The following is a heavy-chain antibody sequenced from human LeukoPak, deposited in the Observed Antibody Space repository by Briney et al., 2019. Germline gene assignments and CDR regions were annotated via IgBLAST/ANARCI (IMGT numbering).Heavy chain of an antibody. J-gene: IGHJ4*02. Sequence: PGGSLRLSCAASGFTFSSYGMHWVRQAPGQGLEWLAVISYDGSNKYYADSVKGRFTISRDNSKSTLYLQMNSLRAEDTAVYYCAKEYCSGNSCYGGYYFDYWGQGTLVTVSS. V-gene: IGHV3-30*18. D-gene: IGHD2-15*01. CDR1: GFTFSSYG. CDR3: AKEYCSGNSCYGGYYFDY. CDR2: ISYDGSNK.